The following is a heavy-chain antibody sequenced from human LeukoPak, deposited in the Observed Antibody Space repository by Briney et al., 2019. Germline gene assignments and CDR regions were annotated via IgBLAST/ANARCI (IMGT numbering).Heavy chain of an antibody. CDR3: VRGVGVSRFNYLDS. Sequence: GGSLTLSCAASGFTFSSFGMHWVRQAPGKGLEWVAVIWYDASNKYYADSVKGRFTISRDNSKNTLYLQMNSLRDDDTAVYYCVRGVGVSRFNYLDSWGQGTLAIVSS. V-gene: IGHV3-33*01. CDR2: IWYDASNK. J-gene: IGHJ4*02. D-gene: IGHD6-13*01. CDR1: GFTFSSFG.